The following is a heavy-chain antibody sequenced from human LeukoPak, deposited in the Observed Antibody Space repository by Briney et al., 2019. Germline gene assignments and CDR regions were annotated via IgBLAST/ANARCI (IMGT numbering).Heavy chain of an antibody. V-gene: IGHV4-59*01. CDR1: GGSISSYY. CDR2: IYYSGST. J-gene: IGHJ5*02. D-gene: IGHD2-2*01. Sequence: SETLSLTCTVSGGSISSYYWSWIRQPPGKGLEWIGYIYYSGSTNYNPSLKSRVTISVETSKNQFSLKLSSVTAADTAVYYCASSGASSCFWCWFDPWGQGTLVTVSS. CDR3: ASSGASSCFWCWFDP.